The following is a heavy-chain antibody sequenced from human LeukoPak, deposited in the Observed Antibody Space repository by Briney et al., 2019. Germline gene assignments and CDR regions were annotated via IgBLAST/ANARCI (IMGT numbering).Heavy chain of an antibody. V-gene: IGHV4-4*07. CDR2: IYTSGST. Sequence: PSETLSLTCTVSGGSISSYYWSWIRQPAGKGLEWIGRIYTSGSTNYNPSLKSRVTISVDTSLKLSSVTAADTAVYYCARGNMYYYYMDVWGKGTTVTVSS. J-gene: IGHJ6*03. CDR3: ARGNMYYYYMDV. CDR1: GGSISSYY.